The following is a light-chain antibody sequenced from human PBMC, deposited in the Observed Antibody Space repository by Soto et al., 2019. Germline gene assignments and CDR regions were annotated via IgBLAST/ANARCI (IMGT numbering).Light chain of an antibody. CDR1: QSIGKH. CDR2: GAS. J-gene: IGKJ5*01. CDR3: QQGYSSPAT. V-gene: IGKV1-39*01. Sequence: DIQMTQSPSVLSAYVGDSVTVTCRASQSIGKHLNWYHQKPGKAPKFLIYGASMLQSGVPSRFTGSGSGTDFALTVNSLQAEDFATYYCQQGYSSPATFGQGTRLEI.